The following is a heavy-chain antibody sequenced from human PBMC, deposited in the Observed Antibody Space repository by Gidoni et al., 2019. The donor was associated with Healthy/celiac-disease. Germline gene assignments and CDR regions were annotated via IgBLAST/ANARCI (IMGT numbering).Heavy chain of an antibody. Sequence: QVQLVESGGGVVQPGRSLRLSCAASGFTFSSYGMHWVRQAPGKGLEWVAVISYDGSNKYYADSVKGRFTISRDNYKNTLYLQMNSLRAEDTAVYYCAKDRSTTNYYYYYMDVWGKGTTVTVSS. D-gene: IGHD1-26*01. CDR3: AKDRSTTNYYYYYMDV. J-gene: IGHJ6*03. CDR1: GFTFSSYG. V-gene: IGHV3-30*18. CDR2: ISYDGSNK.